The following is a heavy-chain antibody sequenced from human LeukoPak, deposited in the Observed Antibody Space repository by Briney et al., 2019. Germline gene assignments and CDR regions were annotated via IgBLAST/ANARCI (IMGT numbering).Heavy chain of an antibody. Sequence: ASVKVSCKASGYTFTSYAMHWVRQAPGQRLEWMGWINAGNGNTKYSQKFQGRVTITRDTSASTAYMELSSLRSEDTAVYYCARKPMVRGVIFDYWGQGTLVTVSS. D-gene: IGHD3-10*01. J-gene: IGHJ4*02. V-gene: IGHV1-3*01. CDR3: ARKPMVRGVIFDY. CDR2: INAGNGNT. CDR1: GYTFTSYA.